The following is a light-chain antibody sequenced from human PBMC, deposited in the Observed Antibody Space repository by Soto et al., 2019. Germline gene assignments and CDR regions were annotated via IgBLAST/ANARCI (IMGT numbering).Light chain of an antibody. CDR2: WAS. V-gene: IGKV4-1*01. CDR1: QSVLYSSNNKNY. CDR3: QQYYSTPPT. J-gene: IGKJ3*01. Sequence: DIVMTQSPDSLAVSLGERATINCKSSQSVLYSSNNKNYLAWYQQKPGQPPKLLIYWASTRESGVPDRFSGRGSGTDFTPTISSLQAEDVAVYYCQQYYSTPPTFGPGTKVDIK.